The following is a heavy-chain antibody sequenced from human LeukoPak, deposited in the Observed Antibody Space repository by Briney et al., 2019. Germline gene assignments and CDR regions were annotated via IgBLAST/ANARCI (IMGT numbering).Heavy chain of an antibody. J-gene: IGHJ4*02. Sequence: GGSLRLSCAASGFTFFTYSMNWVRQAPGMGLEWVSSISGDGRYIYYADSMKGRFTISRDNAKNSVFLHMNSLRVEDTAVYYCARGSPNNEPKMVRGVIITAFDYWGQGTLVTVSS. CDR1: GFTFFTYS. CDR3: ARGSPNNEPKMVRGVIITAFDY. V-gene: IGHV3-21*06. CDR2: ISGDGRYI. D-gene: IGHD3-10*01.